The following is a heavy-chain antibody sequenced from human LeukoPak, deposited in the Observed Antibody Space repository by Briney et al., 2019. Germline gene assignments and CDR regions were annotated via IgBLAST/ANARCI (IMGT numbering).Heavy chain of an antibody. CDR2: IYYSGST. CDR1: GGSFSGYY. J-gene: IGHJ6*02. Sequence: SETLSLTCAVYGGSFSGYYWSWIRQHPGKGLEWIGYIYYSGSTYYNPSLKSRVTISVDTSKNQFSLKLSSVTAADTAVYYCASGWVRYFDWLSTYGMDVWGQGTTVTVSS. V-gene: IGHV4-31*11. CDR3: ASGWVRYFDWLSTYGMDV. D-gene: IGHD3-9*01.